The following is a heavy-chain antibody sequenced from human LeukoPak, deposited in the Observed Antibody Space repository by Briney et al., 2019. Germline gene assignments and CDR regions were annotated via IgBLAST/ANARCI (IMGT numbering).Heavy chain of an antibody. Sequence: SETLSLTCTVSGGSISSYYWGWIRQPTGKGLEWIGNIYYSGNTYYNPSLKSRVTISVDTSKNQFSLKLNSVTAADTAVYYCARAGDRIAAAGTVDYWGQGTLVTVSS. CDR3: ARAGDRIAAAGTVDY. D-gene: IGHD6-13*01. CDR2: IYYSGNT. J-gene: IGHJ4*02. V-gene: IGHV4-39*07. CDR1: GGSISSYY.